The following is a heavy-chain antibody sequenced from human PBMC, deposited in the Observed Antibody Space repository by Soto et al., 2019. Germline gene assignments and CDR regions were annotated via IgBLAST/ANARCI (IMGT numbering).Heavy chain of an antibody. CDR1: GAPISSNDYF. V-gene: IGHV4-39*01. J-gene: IGHJ4*02. D-gene: IGHD2-15*01. Sequence: SETLSLTCSVSGAPISSNDYFWAWIRQPPGRGLEFIASMHASGGTYHASSLKSRATMSLDTSKDQFSLKLQSVTAADTGTYYCAAIVVGATRHSDVDHWGQGTLVTVSS. CDR2: MHASGGT. CDR3: AAIVVGATRHSDVDH.